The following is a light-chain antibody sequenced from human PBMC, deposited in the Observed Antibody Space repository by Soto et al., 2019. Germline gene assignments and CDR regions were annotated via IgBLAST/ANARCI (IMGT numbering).Light chain of an antibody. V-gene: IGKV3-20*01. CDR3: QQYGSSPLT. J-gene: IGKJ4*01. Sequence: IVLMQSPGTLSLSPGQRATLSCRASQSVSSNYLAWYQQKPGQAPTVLIYRASSRATGIPDRFSGSGSGTDFTLTISRLEPEDFAVYYCQQYGSSPLTFGGGTKV. CDR1: QSVSSNY. CDR2: RAS.